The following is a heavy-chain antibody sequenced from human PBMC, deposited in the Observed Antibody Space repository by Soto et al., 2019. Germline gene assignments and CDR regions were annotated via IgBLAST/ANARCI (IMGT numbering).Heavy chain of an antibody. CDR1: GFTFSSYE. D-gene: IGHD5-12*01. J-gene: IGHJ6*02. Sequence: PGGSLRLSCAASGFTFSSYEMNWVRQAPGKGLEWVSYISSSGSTIYYADSVKGRFTISRDNAKNSLYLQMNSLRAEDTAVYYCARAIVATAYYYGMGVWGQGTTVTVSS. V-gene: IGHV3-48*03. CDR3: ARAIVATAYYYGMGV. CDR2: ISSSGSTI.